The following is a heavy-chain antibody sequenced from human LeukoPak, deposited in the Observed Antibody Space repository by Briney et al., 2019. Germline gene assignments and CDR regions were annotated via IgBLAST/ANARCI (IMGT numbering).Heavy chain of an antibody. CDR3: ARERITMVVVPITFFDY. CDR1: GYSISSGYY. Sequence: SETLSLTWGVSGYSISSGYYWGWIRQPPGKGLEWIGSMYHSGSTYYNPSLKSRVTISVDTSKNQFSLKLSSVTAADTAVYYCARERITMVVVPITFFDYWGQGTLVTVSS. CDR2: MYHSGST. D-gene: IGHD3-22*01. J-gene: IGHJ4*02. V-gene: IGHV4-38-2*01.